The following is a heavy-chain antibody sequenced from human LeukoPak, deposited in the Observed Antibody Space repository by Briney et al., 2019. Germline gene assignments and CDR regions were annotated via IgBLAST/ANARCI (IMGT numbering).Heavy chain of an antibody. Sequence: SETLSLTCSVSGDSIRRSSYYWGWIRQPPGKGLEWIGSILYSGSTYYNPSLKSRITISVDTSKNQFSLNLTSVTAADTAIYYYARQRGVDYWGQGTLVTVSS. CDR2: ILYSGST. CDR3: ARQRGVDY. J-gene: IGHJ4*02. V-gene: IGHV4-39*01. D-gene: IGHD3-10*01. CDR1: GDSIRRSSYY.